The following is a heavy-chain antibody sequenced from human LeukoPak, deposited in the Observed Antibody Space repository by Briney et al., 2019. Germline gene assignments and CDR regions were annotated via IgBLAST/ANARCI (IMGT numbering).Heavy chain of an antibody. D-gene: IGHD3-10*01. CDR3: ARADYYGSPGHFGMDV. V-gene: IGHV3-48*03. J-gene: IGHJ6*02. Sequence: PGGSLRLSCAAPGFTFSNYEMNWVRQAPGKGPEWISYIGGSGVTKRYADSVKGRFSISRDNAKNSLDLQMNSLRVEDTGVYYCARADYYGSPGHFGMDVWGRGTTVTVSS. CDR2: IGGSGVTK. CDR1: GFTFSNYE.